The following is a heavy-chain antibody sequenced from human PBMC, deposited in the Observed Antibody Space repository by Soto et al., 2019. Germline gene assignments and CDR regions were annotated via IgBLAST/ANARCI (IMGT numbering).Heavy chain of an antibody. V-gene: IGHV1-18*01. D-gene: IGHD2-8*01. Sequence: QGQLVQSGAEAKMPGASVKVSCKASGYTFTRYGISWVRQAPGQGLEWMGWISGYNGDANYAQRFQGRVSMTIDTSTTTAYMELRTLTPDDTAVYYCAKNGQPPYYYYGLDVWGQGTTVTVSS. CDR1: GYTFTRYG. J-gene: IGHJ6*02. CDR2: ISGYNGDA. CDR3: AKNGQPPYYYYGLDV.